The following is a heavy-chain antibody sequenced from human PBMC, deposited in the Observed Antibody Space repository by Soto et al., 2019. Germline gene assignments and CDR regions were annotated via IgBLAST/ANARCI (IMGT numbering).Heavy chain of an antibody. CDR3: ATHWGGKDGGNSGGWGY. V-gene: IGHV1-2*02. CDR1: GYTFTGYY. CDR2: INPNSGGT. D-gene: IGHD2-21*02. J-gene: IGHJ4*02. Sequence: QVQLVQSGAEVKKPGASVKVSCRASGYTFTGYYMHWVRQAPGQGLEWMGWINPNSGGTNYAQKFQGRVTMTRDTSISTAYMALSRLRSDDTAVYSCATHWGGKDGGNSGGWGYWGQGTLVTVSS.